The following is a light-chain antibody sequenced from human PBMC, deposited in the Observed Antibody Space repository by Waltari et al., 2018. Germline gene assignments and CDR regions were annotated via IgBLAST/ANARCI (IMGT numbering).Light chain of an antibody. Sequence: EMVLTQSPDTLSLSPGERATLSCRASQSIDSGYLAWFQQKPGQVPRLLIQDSSRRATGVPDRFSGSGFGTDFTLTISRLGPEDFAVYYCQQYGSAITFGQGTRL. J-gene: IGKJ5*01. CDR2: DSS. CDR1: QSIDSGY. CDR3: QQYGSAIT. V-gene: IGKV3-20*01.